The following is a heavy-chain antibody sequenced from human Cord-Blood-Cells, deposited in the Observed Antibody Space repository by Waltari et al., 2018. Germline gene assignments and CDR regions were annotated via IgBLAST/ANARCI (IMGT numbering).Heavy chain of an antibody. CDR1: GGSFSGYY. V-gene: IGHV4-34*01. CDR2: INHSGST. J-gene: IGHJ4*02. D-gene: IGHD1-1*01. CDR3: ARQPETTYCFDY. Sequence: QVQLQQWGAGLLKPSETLSLTCAVYGGSFSGYYWSWIRQPPGKGLEWIGEINHSGSTNYNPSLKSRVTISVDTSKNQFSLKLSSVNAADTAVYYCARQPETTYCFDYWGQGTLVTVSS.